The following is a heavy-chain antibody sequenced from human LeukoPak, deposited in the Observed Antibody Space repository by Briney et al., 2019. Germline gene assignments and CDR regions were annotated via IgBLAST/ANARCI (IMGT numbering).Heavy chain of an antibody. CDR2: INPSGGST. V-gene: IGHV1-46*01. CDR1: GYTFTSYY. D-gene: IGHD6-19*01. CDR3: AGEVSYKAVAVDH. J-gene: IGHJ4*02. Sequence: AASVKVSCKASGYTFTSYYMHWVRQAPGQGLEWMGVINPSGGSTSYAQKFQDRVTMTRDTSTSTVYMELSSLRSEDTAVYYCAGEVSYKAVAVDHWGQGTLVTVSS.